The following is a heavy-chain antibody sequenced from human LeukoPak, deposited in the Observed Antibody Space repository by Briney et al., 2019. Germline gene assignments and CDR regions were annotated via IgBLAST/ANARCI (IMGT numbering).Heavy chain of an antibody. CDR3: AKSSGDVLYYYMDV. Sequence: PGGSLRLSCAASGFTFSSYSMNWVRQAPGKGLEWVSSISSSSSYIYYADSVKGRFTISRDNAKNSLYLQMNSLRAEDTAVYYCAKSSGDVLYYYMDVWGKGTTVTVSS. CDR2: ISSSSSYI. D-gene: IGHD4-17*01. CDR1: GFTFSSYS. V-gene: IGHV3-21*01. J-gene: IGHJ6*03.